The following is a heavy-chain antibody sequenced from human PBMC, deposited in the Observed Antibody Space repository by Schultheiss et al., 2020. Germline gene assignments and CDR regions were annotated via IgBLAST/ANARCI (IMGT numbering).Heavy chain of an antibody. V-gene: IGHV3-30*04. CDR3: ARDFWSGKTSYGMDV. CDR2: ISYDGSNK. Sequence: GGSLRLSCVASGFTFSSYAMHWVRQAPGKGLEWVAVISYDGSNKYYADSVKGRFTISRDNSKNTLYLQMNSLRAEDTAVYYCARDFWSGKTSYGMDVWGQGATVTGSS. CDR1: GFTFSSYA. J-gene: IGHJ6*02. D-gene: IGHD3-3*01.